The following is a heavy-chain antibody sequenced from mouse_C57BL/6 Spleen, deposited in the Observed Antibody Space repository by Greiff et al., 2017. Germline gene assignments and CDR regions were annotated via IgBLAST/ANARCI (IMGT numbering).Heavy chain of an antibody. Sequence: EVKLVESGGDLVKPGGSLKLSCAASGFTFSSYGMSWVRQTPDKRLEWVATISSGGSYTYYPDSVKGRFTISRDNAKNTLYLQMSSLKSEDTAMYYCARQEGGVELRLAWFAYWGQGTLVTVSA. CDR1: GFTFSSYG. V-gene: IGHV5-6*01. D-gene: IGHD2-4*01. CDR2: ISSGGSYT. J-gene: IGHJ3*01. CDR3: ARQEGGVELRLAWFAY.